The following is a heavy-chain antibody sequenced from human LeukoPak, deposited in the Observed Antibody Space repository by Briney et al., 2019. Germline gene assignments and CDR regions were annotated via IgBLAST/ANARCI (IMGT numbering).Heavy chain of an antibody. V-gene: IGHV1-18*01. D-gene: IGHD4-17*01. CDR2: ISVYTGKT. Sequence: ASVKVSCKASGYTFTNYGISWVRQAPGQGLEWMGWISVYTGKTYHAQKFQARVTMTTDTSTITAYMELRSLRSDDTAVYYCAKDRGWQYADYETVAVEHWGQGTLVTVSS. CDR3: AKDRGWQYADYETVAVEH. CDR1: GYTFTNYG. J-gene: IGHJ4*02.